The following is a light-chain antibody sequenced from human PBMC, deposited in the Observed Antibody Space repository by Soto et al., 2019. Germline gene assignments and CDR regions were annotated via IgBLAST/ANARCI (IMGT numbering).Light chain of an antibody. J-gene: IGKJ1*01. V-gene: IGKV3-20*01. CDR1: QSVRNSY. CDR2: GAY. CDR3: QQYGSSPPVT. Sequence: EIVLTQSPGTLSLSPVERATLSCMASQSVRNSYLAWYQQKPGQAPRLLIYGAYTRATGIPVRFSGSGSGTDFTLTISRLEPEDFAVYYCQQYGSSPPVTFGQGTKVDIK.